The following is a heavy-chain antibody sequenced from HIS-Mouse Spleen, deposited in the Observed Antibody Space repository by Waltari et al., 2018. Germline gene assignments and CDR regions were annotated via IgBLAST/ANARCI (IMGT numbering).Heavy chain of an antibody. CDR2: IDWDDDN. CDR1: GFSLSTRGMC. J-gene: IGHJ4*02. CDR3: ARIAEGYSSGWYAFDY. D-gene: IGHD6-19*01. Sequence: QVTLRESGPALVKPTQTLTRTCTFSGFSLSTRGMCVSWIRQPPGKALEWLARIDWDDDNYYSTSLKTRLTISKDTSKNQVVLTMTNMDPVDTATYYCARIAEGYSSGWYAFDYWGQGTLVTVSS. V-gene: IGHV2-70*15.